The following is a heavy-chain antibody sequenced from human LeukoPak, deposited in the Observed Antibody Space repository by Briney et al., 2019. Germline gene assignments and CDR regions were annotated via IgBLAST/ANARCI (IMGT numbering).Heavy chain of an antibody. Sequence: SETLSLTRTVSGGSISSGGYYWSWIRQHPGKGLEWIGYIYYSGSTYYNPSLKSRVTISVDTSKYQFSLKLSSVTAADTAVYYCARAPYSGYGYFDYWGQGTLVTVSS. CDR2: IYYSGST. CDR3: ARAPYSGYGYFDY. V-gene: IGHV4-31*03. CDR1: GGSISSGGYY. D-gene: IGHD5-12*01. J-gene: IGHJ4*02.